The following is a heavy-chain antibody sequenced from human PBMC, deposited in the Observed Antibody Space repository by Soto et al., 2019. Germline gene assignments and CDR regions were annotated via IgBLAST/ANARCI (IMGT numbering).Heavy chain of an antibody. CDR1: GYSFSSHA. J-gene: IGHJ4*02. D-gene: IGHD6-13*01. CDR3: ARGGALSTSWYWGDGLDS. V-gene: IGHV1-69*06. Sequence: QVQLEQSGSEVKKSGSSVKVSCKASGYSFSSHAITWVRQAPGQGLEWMGGIIPVFGTPSYAQKFQGRVTISADKSMNTSYLELRSLRSEDTALYYCARGGALSTSWYWGDGLDSWGQGTQVTVSS. CDR2: IIPVFGTP.